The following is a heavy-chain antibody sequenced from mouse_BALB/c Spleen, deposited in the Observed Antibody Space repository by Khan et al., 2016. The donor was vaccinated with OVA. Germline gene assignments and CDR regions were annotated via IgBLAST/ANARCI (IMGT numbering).Heavy chain of an antibody. CDR2: IWGGGGT. CDR3: ARAYYRYDGYYAMDY. J-gene: IGHJ4*01. D-gene: IGHD2-14*01. Sequence: QVQLKESGPGLVAPSQSLSITCTVSGFSLTSYGVHWVRQPPGKGLEWLGMIWGGGGTDYNSTLKIRLSISKDNSKSQVFLKMNSLQTDDTAMYYCARAYYRYDGYYAMDYWGQGTSVTVSS. V-gene: IGHV2-6-4*01. CDR1: GFSLTSYG.